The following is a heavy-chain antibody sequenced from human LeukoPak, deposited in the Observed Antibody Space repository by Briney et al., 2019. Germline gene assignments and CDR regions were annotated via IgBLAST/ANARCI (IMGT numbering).Heavy chain of an antibody. CDR2: ISGSSSYI. D-gene: IGHD2-15*01. Sequence: TSGGSQSLSCAASGFTFRSYTMNWVRQAPGKGLEWVSSISGSSSYIYYADSVKGRFTISRDNAKTSLYLQMNSLRAEDTAVYYCANPYCSSGSCYRKENGMDILGQGTTVTVSS. CDR1: GFTFRSYT. CDR3: ANPYCSSGSCYRKENGMDI. J-gene: IGHJ6*02. V-gene: IGHV3-21*01.